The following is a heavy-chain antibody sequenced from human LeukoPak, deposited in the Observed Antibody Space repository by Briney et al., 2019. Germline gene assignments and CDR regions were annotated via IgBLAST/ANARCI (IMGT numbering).Heavy chain of an antibody. CDR2: ISGSGGST. D-gene: IGHD2-15*01. CDR1: GFTFSSYA. J-gene: IGHJ4*02. Sequence: GRSLRLSCAASGFTFSSYAMSWVRQAPGKGLEWVSAISGSGGSTYYADSVKGRFTISRDNSKNTLYLQMNSLRAEDTAVYYCAKDLGYCSGGSCYYGNYWGQGTLVTVSS. CDR3: AKDLGYCSGGSCYYGNY. V-gene: IGHV3-23*01.